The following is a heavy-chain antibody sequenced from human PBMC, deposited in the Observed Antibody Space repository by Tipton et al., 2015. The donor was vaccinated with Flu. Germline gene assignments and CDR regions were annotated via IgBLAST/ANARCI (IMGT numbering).Heavy chain of an antibody. J-gene: IGHJ5*02. Sequence: SLRLSCAASGFTFSTYAMSWVRQAPGKGLEWVSGISGSGGKTYLADSVKGRFTISRDISKNTLHLQMNSLRAEDTAVYYCARRDYSNYVSEPRNWFDPGGQGTLVTVSS. V-gene: IGHV3-23*01. CDR3: ARRDYSNYVSEPRNWFDP. CDR2: ISGSGGKT. D-gene: IGHD4-11*01. CDR1: GFTFSTYA.